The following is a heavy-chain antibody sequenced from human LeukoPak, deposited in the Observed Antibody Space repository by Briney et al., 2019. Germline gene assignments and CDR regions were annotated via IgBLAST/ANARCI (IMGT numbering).Heavy chain of an antibody. V-gene: IGHV4-39*01. Sequence: LETLSLTCTVSGGSISSSSYYWGWIRQPPGKGLEWIGNIYYSGSTYYNPSLKSRVTVSVDTSKNQFSLKLSSVTAADTAVYYCARLGVASGGYYHYFDYWGQGTLVTVSS. D-gene: IGHD3-10*01. J-gene: IGHJ4*02. CDR1: GGSISSSSYY. CDR2: IYYSGST. CDR3: ARLGVASGGYYHYFDY.